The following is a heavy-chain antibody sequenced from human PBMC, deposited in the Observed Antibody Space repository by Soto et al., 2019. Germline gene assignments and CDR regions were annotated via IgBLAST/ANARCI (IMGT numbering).Heavy chain of an antibody. Sequence: ASVKVSCKASGYTFTGYYMHWVRQAPVQGLEWMGWINPNSGGTNYAQKFQGRVTMTRDTSIGTAYMELSRLRSDDTAVYYCARDVVPAALIGRFAPWGQGTLVTVSS. CDR2: INPNSGGT. V-gene: IGHV1-2*02. CDR1: GYTFTGYY. D-gene: IGHD2-2*01. CDR3: ARDVVPAALIGRFAP. J-gene: IGHJ5*02.